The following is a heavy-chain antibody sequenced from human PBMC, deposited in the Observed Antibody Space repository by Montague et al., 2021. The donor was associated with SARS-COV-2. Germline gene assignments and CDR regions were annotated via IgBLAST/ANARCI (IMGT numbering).Heavy chain of an antibody. CDR3: AREPGVLDTYYYGMDV. V-gene: IGHV4-59*12. D-gene: IGHD3/OR15-3a*01. Sequence: SETLSLTCTVSGGSISGYYWSWIRQAPGKELEWIAYISYRGNTNYNPSLKSRVTISLEESKSQFSLNLRSVTAADTAMYYCAREPGVLDTYYYGMDVWGQGITVTVSS. CDR1: GGSISGYY. J-gene: IGHJ6*02. CDR2: ISYRGNT.